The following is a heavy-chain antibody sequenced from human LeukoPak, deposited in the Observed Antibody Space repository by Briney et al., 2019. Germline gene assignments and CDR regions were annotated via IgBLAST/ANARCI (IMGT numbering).Heavy chain of an antibody. D-gene: IGHD6-13*01. CDR3: ARRGIAAAGSFDI. V-gene: IGHV5-51*01. CDR2: IYPGDSDT. Sequence: GESLKISCKASGDTFTGYWVGWVRQMPGKGLEWMGIIYPGDSDTRYSPSFQGQVTISADKSISTAYLQWSSLKASDTAMYYCARRGIAAAGSFDIWGQGTMVTVSS. J-gene: IGHJ3*02. CDR1: GDTFTGYW.